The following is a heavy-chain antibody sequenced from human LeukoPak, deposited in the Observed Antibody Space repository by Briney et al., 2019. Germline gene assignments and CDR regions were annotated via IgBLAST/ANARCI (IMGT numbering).Heavy chain of an antibody. CDR1: GGSISSYY. Sequence: SETLSPTCTVSGGSISSYYWSWIRQTPGKGLEWIGYIYASGSTDYNPSLKSRVTISVDTSKNQFSLKLNSVTAADTAVYYCARHSISGWGVFDYWGQGTLVTVSS. V-gene: IGHV4-4*09. J-gene: IGHJ4*02. D-gene: IGHD6-19*01. CDR2: IYASGST. CDR3: ARHSISGWGVFDY.